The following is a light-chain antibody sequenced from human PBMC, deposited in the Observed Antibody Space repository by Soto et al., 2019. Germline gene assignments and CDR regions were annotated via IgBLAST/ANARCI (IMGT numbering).Light chain of an antibody. CDR2: LNNDGSH. Sequence: QLVLTQSPSASASLGASVKLTCTLSSGHSSYAIAWHQQQPEKGPRYLMKLNNDGSHSKGDGIPDRFSGSSSAAERYLTLSSLRSEDEADYYCQTWGAGTGVFGGGTELTVL. V-gene: IGLV4-69*01. J-gene: IGLJ3*02. CDR1: SGHSSYA. CDR3: QTWGAGTGV.